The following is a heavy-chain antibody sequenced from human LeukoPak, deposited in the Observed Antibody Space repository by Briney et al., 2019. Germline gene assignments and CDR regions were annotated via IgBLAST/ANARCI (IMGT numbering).Heavy chain of an antibody. CDR2: INNVGSST. CDR1: GFTFSSYW. D-gene: IGHD6-13*01. V-gene: IGHV3-74*01. Sequence: PGGSLRLSCAASGFTFSSYWMHWVRQAPGKGLVWVSRINNVGSSTTYADSVKGRFTISRDNAKSTLYLQMNSLSAEDTAVYYCAKIIGGGYFDYWGQGTLVTVSS. J-gene: IGHJ4*02. CDR3: AKIIGGGYFDY.